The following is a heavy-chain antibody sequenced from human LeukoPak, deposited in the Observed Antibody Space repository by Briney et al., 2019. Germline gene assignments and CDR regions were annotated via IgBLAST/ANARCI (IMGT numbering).Heavy chain of an antibody. V-gene: IGHV1-2*02. J-gene: IGHJ4*02. CDR3: ARDHYYGSGSYYNN. CDR1: GYTFTGYY. D-gene: IGHD3-10*01. CDR2: INPNSGGT. Sequence: ASVKVSCKASGYTFTGYYMHWVRQAPGQGLEWVGLINPNSGGTNNAQKFQGRVTMTRDTSISTAYMELSRLRSDDTAVYYCARDHYYGSGSYYNNWGQGTLVTVSS.